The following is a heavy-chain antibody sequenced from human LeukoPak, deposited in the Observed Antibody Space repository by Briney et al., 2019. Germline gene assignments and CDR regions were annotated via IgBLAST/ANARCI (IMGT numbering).Heavy chain of an antibody. CDR3: AGDKDGGNAFDI. J-gene: IGHJ3*02. CDR2: ISAYNGNT. CDR1: GYTFTSYG. Sequence: ASVKVSCKASGYTFTSYGISWVRQAPGQGLEWMGWISAYNGNTNYAQKLQGRVTMTTDTSTSTAYMELRSLRSDDTAAYYCAGDKDGGNAFDIWGQGTMVTVSS. V-gene: IGHV1-18*01. D-gene: IGHD3-10*01.